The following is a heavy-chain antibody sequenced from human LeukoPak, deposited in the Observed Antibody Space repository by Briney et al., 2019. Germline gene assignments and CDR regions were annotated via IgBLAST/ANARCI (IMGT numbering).Heavy chain of an antibody. CDR3: AGEVVVVPAAMNYYYYYGMDV. CDR1: GFTFSDYY. Sequence: GGSLRLSCAASGFTFSDYYMSWIRQAPGKGLEWVSYISSSGSTIYYADSVKGRFTISRDNAKNSLYLQMNSLRAEDTAVYYCAGEVVVVPAAMNYYYYYGMDVWGQGTTVTVSS. V-gene: IGHV3-11*01. J-gene: IGHJ6*02. CDR2: ISSSGSTI. D-gene: IGHD2-2*01.